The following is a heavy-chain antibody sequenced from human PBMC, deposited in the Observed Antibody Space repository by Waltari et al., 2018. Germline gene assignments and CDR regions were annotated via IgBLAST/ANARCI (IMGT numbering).Heavy chain of an antibody. CDR1: GYSISSGYY. Sequence: QVQLQESGPGLVKPSETLSLTCAVSGYSISSGYYWGWIRQPPGKGLEWIGSIYHSGSTYDNPSLKSRVTISVDTSKNQFSLKLSSVTAADTAVYYCASDLAYCGGDCYGYWGQGTLVTVSS. CDR2: IYHSGST. V-gene: IGHV4-38-2*01. CDR3: ASDLAYCGGDCYGY. D-gene: IGHD2-21*01. J-gene: IGHJ4*02.